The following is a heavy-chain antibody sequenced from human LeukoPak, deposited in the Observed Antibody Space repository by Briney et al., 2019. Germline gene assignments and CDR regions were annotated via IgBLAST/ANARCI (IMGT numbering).Heavy chain of an antibody. Sequence: GGSLRLSCAASGFTFSSYWMHWVRQAPGKGLEWVSGINWNGGSTGYADSVKGRFTISRDNAKNSLYLQMNSLRAEDTALYYCARDAYRVTYYYDSSGYYYPYYFDYWGQGTLVTVSS. V-gene: IGHV3-20*04. CDR1: GFTFSSYW. CDR3: ARDAYRVTYYYDSSGYYYPYYFDY. D-gene: IGHD3-22*01. J-gene: IGHJ4*02. CDR2: INWNGGST.